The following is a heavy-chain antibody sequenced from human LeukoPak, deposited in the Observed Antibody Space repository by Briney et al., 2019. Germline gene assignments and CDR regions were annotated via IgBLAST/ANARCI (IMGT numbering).Heavy chain of an antibody. J-gene: IGHJ6*03. CDR3: ARDAPPQYCSSTSCYEHYYYYYMDV. D-gene: IGHD2-2*01. Sequence: SQTLSLTCTVSGGSISSGSYYWSWIRQPAGKGLEWIGRIYTSGSTNYNPSLKSRVTISVDTSKNQFSLKLSSVTAADTAVYYCARDAPPQYCSSTSCYEHYYYYYMDVWGKGTTVTVSS. V-gene: IGHV4-61*02. CDR2: IYTSGST. CDR1: GGSISSGSYY.